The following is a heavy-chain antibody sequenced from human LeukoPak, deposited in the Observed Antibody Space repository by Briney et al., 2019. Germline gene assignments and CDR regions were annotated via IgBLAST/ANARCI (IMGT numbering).Heavy chain of an antibody. CDR2: INDNAGST. CDR1: GFTFSSYA. Sequence: GGSLRLSCAAFGFTFSSYAMSWVRRAPGKGLEWVSSINDNAGSTYYADSVKGRFTISRDTSKNTLYLQMNSLRADDTAVYYCAKAAQLPYYFDCWGQGTLVTVSS. J-gene: IGHJ4*02. D-gene: IGHD3-16*02. CDR3: AKAAQLPYYFDC. V-gene: IGHV3-23*01.